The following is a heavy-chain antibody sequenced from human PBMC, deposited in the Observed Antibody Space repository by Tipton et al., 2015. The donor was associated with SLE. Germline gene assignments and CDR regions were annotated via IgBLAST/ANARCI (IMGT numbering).Heavy chain of an antibody. CDR2: IYNSGIT. Sequence: TLSLTCTVSGDSISTYYWSWIRQPPGKGLEWLGYIYNSGITKYNPSLKSRLTITVDASKNQFLLRLSSVTPADTAMYYCARAMTTVTTGYYFDSWGQGTLVTVSS. J-gene: IGHJ4*02. CDR3: ARAMTTVTTGYYFDS. D-gene: IGHD4-11*01. V-gene: IGHV4-59*01. CDR1: GDSISTYY.